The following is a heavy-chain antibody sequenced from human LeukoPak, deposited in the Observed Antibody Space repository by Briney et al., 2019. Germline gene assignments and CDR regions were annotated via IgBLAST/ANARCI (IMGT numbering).Heavy chain of an antibody. J-gene: IGHJ4*02. V-gene: IGHV4-4*02. CDR3: ARRITGTTSDSFDY. Sequence: PSETLSLTCAVSGGSISSSNWWSWVRQPPGKGLEWIGRIFHTGTTDYKTSLKGRVTISVDKSKNQFSLKLSSVTAADTALYYCARRITGTTSDSFDYWGQGTLVTVSS. D-gene: IGHD1-20*01. CDR1: GGSISSSNW. CDR2: IFHTGTT.